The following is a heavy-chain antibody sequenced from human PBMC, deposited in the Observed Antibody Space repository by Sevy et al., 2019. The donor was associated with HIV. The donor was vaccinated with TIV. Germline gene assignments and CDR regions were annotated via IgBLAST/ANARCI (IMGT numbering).Heavy chain of an antibody. J-gene: IGHJ4*02. CDR3: ARYYYGSGSSTLDY. D-gene: IGHD3-10*01. Sequence: GGSLRLSCAASGFTFSSYGMHWVRQAPGKVLEWVAVMWYDGSNKYYADSVKGRFTISRDNSKNTLYLQMISLRAEDTAVYYCARYYYGSGSSTLDYWGQGTLVTVSS. V-gene: IGHV3-33*01. CDR2: MWYDGSNK. CDR1: GFTFSSYG.